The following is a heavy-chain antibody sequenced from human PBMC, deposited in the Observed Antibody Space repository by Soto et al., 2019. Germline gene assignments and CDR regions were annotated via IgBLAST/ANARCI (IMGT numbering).Heavy chain of an antibody. J-gene: IGHJ4*02. CDR2: IYYSGST. Sequence: PSETLSLTXTVSGGSISSGDYYWSWIRQPPGKGLEWIGYIYYSGSTYYNPSLKSRVTISVDTSKNQFSLKLSSVTAADTAVYYCARDSHTIFGVVLFDYWGQGTLVTV. CDR3: ARDSHTIFGVVLFDY. V-gene: IGHV4-30-4*01. D-gene: IGHD3-3*01. CDR1: GGSISSGDYY.